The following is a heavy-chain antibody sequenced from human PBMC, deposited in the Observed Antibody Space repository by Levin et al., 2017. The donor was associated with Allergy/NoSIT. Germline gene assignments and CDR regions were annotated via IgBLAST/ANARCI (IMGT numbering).Heavy chain of an antibody. J-gene: IGHJ2*01. D-gene: IGHD3-3*01. CDR1: GFSLSTSGVG. Sequence: SGPTLVKPTQTLTLTCTFSGFSLSTSGVGVGWIRQPPGKALEWLALIYWDDDKRYSPSLKSRLTITKDTSKNQVVLTMTNMDPVDTATYYCAHNSYDFWSGYPHILLQNYWYFDLWGRGTLVTVSS. CDR3: AHNSYDFWSGYPHILLQNYWYFDL. CDR2: IYWDDDK. V-gene: IGHV2-5*02.